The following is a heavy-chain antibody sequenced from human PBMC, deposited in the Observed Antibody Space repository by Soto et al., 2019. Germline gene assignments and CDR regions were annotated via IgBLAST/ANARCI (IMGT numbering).Heavy chain of an antibody. CDR2: IYSDGRT. D-gene: IGHD3-22*01. J-gene: IGHJ4*02. CDR3: ARVTTLAFDY. V-gene: IGHV3-66*01. Sequence: GGSLRLSCAASGFTVNSNYMSWVRQAPGKGLEWVSVIYSDGRTYHADSVKGRFTISRDNFENTLYLQMNSLRAEDTAVYYCARVTTLAFDYWGQGTLVTSPQ. CDR1: GFTVNSNY.